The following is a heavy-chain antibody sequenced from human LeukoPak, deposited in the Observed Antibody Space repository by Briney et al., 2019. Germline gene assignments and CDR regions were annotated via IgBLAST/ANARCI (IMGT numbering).Heavy chain of an antibody. Sequence: GASVKVSCKASGYTFTGYYMHWVRQAPGQGLVWMGWINPNSGGTNYAQKFQGRVTMTRDTSISTAYMELSRLRSDDTAVYYCATGSGVVPAATVDYWGQGTLVTVSS. V-gene: IGHV1-2*02. J-gene: IGHJ4*02. CDR2: INPNSGGT. CDR1: GYTFTGYY. CDR3: ATGSGVVPAATVDY. D-gene: IGHD2-2*01.